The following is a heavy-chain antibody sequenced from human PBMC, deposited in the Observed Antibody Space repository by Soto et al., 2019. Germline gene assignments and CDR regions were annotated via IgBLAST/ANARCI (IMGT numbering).Heavy chain of an antibody. CDR2: ISSSSSYI. V-gene: IGHV3-21*01. CDR1: GFTFSSYS. CDR3: ARADDILTGYYYYYGMDV. D-gene: IGHD3-9*01. Sequence: GGSLRLSCAASGFTFSSYSMNWVRQAPGKGLEWVSSISSSSSYIYYADSVKGRFTISRDNAKNSLYLQMNSLRAEDTAVYYCARADDILTGYYYYYGMDVWGQGTTVTAP. J-gene: IGHJ6*02.